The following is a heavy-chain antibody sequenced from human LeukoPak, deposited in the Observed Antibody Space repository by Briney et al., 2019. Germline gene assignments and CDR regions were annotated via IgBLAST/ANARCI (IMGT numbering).Heavy chain of an antibody. Sequence: GASVKVYCKASGYTFTSYGISWVRQAPGQGLEWMGWISAYNGNTNYAQKLQGRVTMTTDTSTSTAYMELRSLRSDDTAVYYCARDSPRLYSSGLWGNWFDPWGQGTLVTVSS. CDR2: ISAYNGNT. V-gene: IGHV1-18*01. CDR3: ARDSPRLYSSGLWGNWFDP. CDR1: GYTFTSYG. D-gene: IGHD6-19*01. J-gene: IGHJ5*02.